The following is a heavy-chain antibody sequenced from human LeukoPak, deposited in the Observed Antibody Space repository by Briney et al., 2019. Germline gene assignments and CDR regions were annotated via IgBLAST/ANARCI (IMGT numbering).Heavy chain of an antibody. CDR3: ARGVVSLKPYYFDS. J-gene: IGHJ4*02. CDR1: GGSISSGGYY. D-gene: IGHD2-15*01. V-gene: IGHV4-31*03. Sequence: SQTLSLTCTVSGGSISSGGYYWSWIRQHPGKGLEWIGYIYYSGSTYYNPSLKSRVTMSVDTSKSQFPLKLTSVTAADTAMYFCARGVVSLKPYYFDSWGQGILVTVSS. CDR2: IYYSGST.